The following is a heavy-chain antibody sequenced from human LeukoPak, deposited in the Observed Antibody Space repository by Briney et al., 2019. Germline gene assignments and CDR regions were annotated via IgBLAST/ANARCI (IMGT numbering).Heavy chain of an antibody. D-gene: IGHD6-19*01. CDR2: TYYRSRWYN. CDR1: GDSVSSNSAA. CDR3: ARDGAVAGTGSLDY. J-gene: IGHJ4*02. Sequence: SQTLSLTCAISGDSVSSNSAAWNWIRQSPSRGLEWLGRTYYRSRWYNDYAVSMKSRITINPDTSKNQFSLQLNSVTPEDTAVYYCARDGAVAGTGSLDYWGQGTLVTVSS. V-gene: IGHV6-1*01.